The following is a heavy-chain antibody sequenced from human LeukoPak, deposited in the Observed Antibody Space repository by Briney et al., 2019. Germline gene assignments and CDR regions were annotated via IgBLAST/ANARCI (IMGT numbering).Heavy chain of an antibody. V-gene: IGHV1-8*01. Sequence: ASVKVSCKASGYTFTSYDINWVRQATGQGLAWMGWMNPNSGNTGYAQKFQGRVTMTRNTSISTAYMELSSLRSEDTAVYYCARGSDYDFLPYLLDYWGQGTLVTVSS. CDR1: GYTFTSYD. D-gene: IGHD3-3*01. CDR3: ARGSDYDFLPYLLDY. CDR2: MNPNSGNT. J-gene: IGHJ4*02.